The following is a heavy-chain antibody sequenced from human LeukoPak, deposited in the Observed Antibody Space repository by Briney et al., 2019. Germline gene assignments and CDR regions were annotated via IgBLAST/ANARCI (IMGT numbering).Heavy chain of an antibody. Sequence: SVKVSCKASGGTFSSYAISWVRQAPGQGLEWMGGIIPIFGTANYAQKFQGRVTITADESTSTAYMELSSLRSEDTAVYYCARDAMVGYGSGSYYTPRNYWGQGTLVTVSS. CDR2: IIPIFGTA. J-gene: IGHJ4*02. CDR1: GGTFSSYA. D-gene: IGHD3-10*01. V-gene: IGHV1-69*13. CDR3: ARDAMVGYGSGSYYTPRNY.